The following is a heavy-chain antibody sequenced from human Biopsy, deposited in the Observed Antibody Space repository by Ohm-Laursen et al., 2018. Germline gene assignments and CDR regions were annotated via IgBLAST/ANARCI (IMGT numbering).Heavy chain of an antibody. J-gene: IGHJ4*02. V-gene: IGHV3-33*01. Sequence: SLRLSCSAPGFTFSIYGMHWVRQAPGKGLEWVAVIWYDGSNKYYADSVKGRFTISRDDPKNTLYLQMNNLRAEDTAVYYCAREGDDSSGYTPHYFDYWGQGTLVTVSS. CDR1: GFTFSIYG. D-gene: IGHD3-22*01. CDR3: AREGDDSSGYTPHYFDY. CDR2: IWYDGSNK.